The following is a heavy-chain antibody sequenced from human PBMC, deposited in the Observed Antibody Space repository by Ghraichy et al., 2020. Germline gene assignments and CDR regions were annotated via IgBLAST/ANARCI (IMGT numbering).Heavy chain of an antibody. V-gene: IGHV4-34*01. Sequence: SETLSLTCAVYGGSFSGYYWSWIRQPPGKGLEWIGEINHSGSTNYNPSLKRRVTISVDTSKNQFSLKLSSVTAADTAVYYCVGWSSGTSPLLDYWGQGTLVTVSS. CDR2: INHSGST. J-gene: IGHJ4*02. D-gene: IGHD3-10*01. CDR3: VGWSSGTSPLLDY. CDR1: GGSFSGYY.